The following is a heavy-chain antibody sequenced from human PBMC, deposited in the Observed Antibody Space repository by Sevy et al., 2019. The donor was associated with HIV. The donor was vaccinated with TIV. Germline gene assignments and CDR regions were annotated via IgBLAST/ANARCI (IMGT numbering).Heavy chain of an antibody. D-gene: IGHD6-19*01. CDR2: MNPNSGNT. CDR3: ARAGSGWYDHYFDP. CDR1: GYTFTSYD. V-gene: IGHV1-8*01. Sequence: ASVKVSCKASGYTFTSYDINWVRQATGQGLEWMGWMNPNSGNTGYAQKFQGGVTMTRNTSISTAYIELSSLRSEDTAVYFCARAGSGWYDHYFDPWGQGTLVTVSS. J-gene: IGHJ4*02.